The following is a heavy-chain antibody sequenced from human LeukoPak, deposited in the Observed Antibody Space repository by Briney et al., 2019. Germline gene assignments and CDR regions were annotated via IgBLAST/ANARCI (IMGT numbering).Heavy chain of an antibody. CDR2: ISYDGSNK. CDR1: GFTFSSYG. D-gene: IGHD4-17*01. V-gene: IGHV3-30*18. Sequence: GGSLRLSCAASGFTFSSYGMHWVRQAPGKGLEWVAVISYDGSNKYYADSVKGRFTISRDNSKNPLYLQMNSLRAEDTAVYYCAKFIHDYGDYADDYWGQGTLVTVSS. CDR3: AKFIHDYGDYADDY. J-gene: IGHJ4*02.